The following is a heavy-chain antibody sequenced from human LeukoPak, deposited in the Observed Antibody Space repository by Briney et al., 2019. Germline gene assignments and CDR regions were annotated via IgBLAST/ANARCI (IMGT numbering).Heavy chain of an antibody. CDR1: GFIFDDYA. CDR3: ATDSASSPGRGTYYFDY. J-gene: IGHJ4*02. V-gene: IGHV3-9*01. D-gene: IGHD6-13*01. Sequence: PGRSLRLSCAASGFIFDDYAMHWVRQAPGKGLEWVSGISWNSGKIGYADSVRGRFTISRDNAKNSLYLQMNSLRVEDTALYYCATDSASSPGRGTYYFDYWGQGTLVTVSS. CDR2: ISWNSGKI.